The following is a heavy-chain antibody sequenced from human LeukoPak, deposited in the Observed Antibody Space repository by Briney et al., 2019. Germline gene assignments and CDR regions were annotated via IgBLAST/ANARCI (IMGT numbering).Heavy chain of an antibody. CDR1: GFTFSNAW. Sequence: GGSLRLSCAASGFTFSNAWMSWVRQAPGKGLEWVGRIKSRTDGGTTDYAAPVKGRFTISRDDSKNTLYLQMNSLKTEDTAVYYCTTPPYRYCTNGVCSFDAFDIWGQGTMVTVSS. V-gene: IGHV3-15*01. J-gene: IGHJ3*02. D-gene: IGHD2-8*01. CDR2: IKSRTDGGTT. CDR3: TTPPYRYCTNGVCSFDAFDI.